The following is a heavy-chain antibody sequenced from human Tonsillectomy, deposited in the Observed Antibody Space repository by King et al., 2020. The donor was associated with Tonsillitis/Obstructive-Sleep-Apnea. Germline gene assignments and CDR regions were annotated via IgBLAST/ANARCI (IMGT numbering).Heavy chain of an antibody. CDR3: ARDGTYSGTYYLFDY. CDR2: ISYDGSHK. D-gene: IGHD1-26*01. V-gene: IGHV3-30*04. Sequence: MGESGGGGGKQGRDRRRACGDSGCSGNTYDMHWGSQAPGKGLEWVALISYDGSHKYYADSVKGRFTISRDNSRKTLYLQTNSLRADDTAVYYCARDGTYSGTYYLFDYWGQGTLVTVSS. J-gene: IGHJ4*02. CDR1: GCSGNTYD.